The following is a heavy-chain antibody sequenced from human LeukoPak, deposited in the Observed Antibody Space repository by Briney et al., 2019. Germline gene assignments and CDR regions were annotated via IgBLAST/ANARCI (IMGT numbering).Heavy chain of an antibody. CDR1: GFTFSSYT. Sequence: PGTSLRLSCAASGFTFSSYTMHWVRQAPGKGLEWVAVISYDGNEKYYADSVKGRFTISRDNSKSTMYLQMNSLRAGDTAVYYCARKGGTMVNYRPFDYWGQGTLVTVSS. CDR3: ARKGGTMVNYRPFDY. D-gene: IGHD3-10*01. J-gene: IGHJ4*02. V-gene: IGHV3-30*04. CDR2: ISYDGNEK.